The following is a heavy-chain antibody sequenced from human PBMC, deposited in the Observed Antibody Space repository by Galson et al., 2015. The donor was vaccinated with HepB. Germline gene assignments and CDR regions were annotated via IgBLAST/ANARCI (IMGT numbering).Heavy chain of an antibody. J-gene: IGHJ6*02. CDR1: GGTFSSYA. D-gene: IGHD6-13*01. V-gene: IGHV1-69*13. CDR3: ARSPGIAAADFYYYYGMDV. CDR2: IIPIFGTA. Sequence: SVKVSCKASGGTFSSYAISWVRQAPGQGLEWMGGIIPIFGTANYAQKFQGRVTITADESTSTAYMELSSLRSEDTAVYYCARSPGIAAADFYYYYGMDVWGQGTTVTVSS.